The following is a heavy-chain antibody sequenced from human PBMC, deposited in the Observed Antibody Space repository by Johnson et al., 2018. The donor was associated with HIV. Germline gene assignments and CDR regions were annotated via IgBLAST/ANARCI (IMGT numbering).Heavy chain of an antibody. D-gene: IGHD3-22*01. CDR3: ARGVSSGYYSNAFDV. V-gene: IGHV3-30*19. CDR2: ISYDGSEK. J-gene: IGHJ3*01. CDR1: GFTFSTYG. Sequence: QVQLVESGGGVVQPGRSLRLSCAASGFTFSTYGMHWVRQAPGKGLEWVAVISYDGSEKYFADSVKGRFTISRDNSKNTLYLQMNSLRAEDTALYYCARGVSSGYYSNAFDVWGQGTMATVSS.